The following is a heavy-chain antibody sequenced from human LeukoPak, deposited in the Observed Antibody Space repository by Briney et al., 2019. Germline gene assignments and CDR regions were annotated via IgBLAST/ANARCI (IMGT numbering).Heavy chain of an antibody. CDR3: AREELDP. CDR1: GGSISSGSYY. CDR2: IYTSGST. J-gene: IGHJ5*02. Sequence: SETLSLTCTVSGGSISSGSYYWSWIRQPAGKGLEWIGRIYTSGSTNYNPSLKSRVTISVDTSKNQFSLKLSSVTAADTAVYYRAREELDPWGQGTLVTVSS. V-gene: IGHV4-61*02.